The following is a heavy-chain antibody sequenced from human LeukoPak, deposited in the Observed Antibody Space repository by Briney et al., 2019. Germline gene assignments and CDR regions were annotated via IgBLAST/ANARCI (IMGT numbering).Heavy chain of an antibody. D-gene: IGHD3-3*01. CDR1: RFTFSSYA. J-gene: IGHJ6*03. CDR2: ISYHGSTE. V-gene: IGHV3-30*04. CDR3: ARGQRAHVEWSYYMDV. Sequence: GGSLRLSCAASRFTFSSYAMHWVRQAPGKGLEWVALISYHGSTEYYADSVKGRFTISRDNSKNTLYLQMNSLRTEDTAVYYCARGQRAHVEWSYYMDVWGKGTTVIVSS.